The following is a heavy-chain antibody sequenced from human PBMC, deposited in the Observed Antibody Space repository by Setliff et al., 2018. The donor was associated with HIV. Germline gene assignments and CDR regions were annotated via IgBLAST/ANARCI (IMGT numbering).Heavy chain of an antibody. J-gene: IGHJ4*02. D-gene: IGHD2-21*01. V-gene: IGHV4-39*01. Sequence: SETLSLTCTVSGGSISSGTYYWGWIRQPPGKGLEYIGTMYYSGSTYYNPSPRSRVTISVDTSKNHISLRLSSVTAADTAVYYCARHVTVVAYFETLAGSFNYWGQGTLVTVSS. CDR2: MYYSGST. CDR1: GGSISSGTYY. CDR3: ARHVTVVAYFETLAGSFNY.